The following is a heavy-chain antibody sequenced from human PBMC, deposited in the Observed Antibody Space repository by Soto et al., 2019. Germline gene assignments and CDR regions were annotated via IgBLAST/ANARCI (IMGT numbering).Heavy chain of an antibody. CDR3: AKTGYYYDGCGSPFALDNYYGMDV. Sequence: ASVKVSCKASGYTFTNYGISWVRQAPGQGLEWLGWISTYTGNTDYAQKLQGRLTMTTDTSTTTAYMELRSLRAEDTAVYFCAKTGYYYDGCGSPFALDNYYGMDVWGQGTTVTVSS. CDR2: ISTYTGNT. J-gene: IGHJ6*02. CDR1: GYTFTNYG. D-gene: IGHD3-22*01. V-gene: IGHV1-18*01.